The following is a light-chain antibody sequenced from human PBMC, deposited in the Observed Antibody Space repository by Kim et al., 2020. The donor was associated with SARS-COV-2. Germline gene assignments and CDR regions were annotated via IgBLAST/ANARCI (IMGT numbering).Light chain of an antibody. J-gene: IGLJ2*01. CDR1: TGSVTSSDY. CDR2: QTI. CDR3: FLSYSGVVV. Sequence: GAGTCPCGSSTGSVTSSDYPFWFPKKSRPAPRTLIYQTINKHSWTPGHFSGSLLGGKAAPTISGAQPEDETEYYCFLSYSGVVVFGGGTQLAVL. V-gene: IGLV7-46*01.